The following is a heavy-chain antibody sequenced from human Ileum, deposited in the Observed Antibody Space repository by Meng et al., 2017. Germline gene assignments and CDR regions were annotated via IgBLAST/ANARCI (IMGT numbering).Heavy chain of an antibody. CDR2: ISNSGKT. J-gene: IGHJ4*02. CDR1: RDSLGNSIW. D-gene: IGHD3-10*01. Sequence: PGPLSLVCLVSRDSLGNSIWVVWLRQPPGKGLEWIGEISNSGKTFYSPSLKSRVRISLDKSNNQCSLTLNSVTAADTAMYYCARERIRELGLFDSWGQGTLVTVSS. CDR3: ARERIRELGLFDS. V-gene: IGHV4-4*03.